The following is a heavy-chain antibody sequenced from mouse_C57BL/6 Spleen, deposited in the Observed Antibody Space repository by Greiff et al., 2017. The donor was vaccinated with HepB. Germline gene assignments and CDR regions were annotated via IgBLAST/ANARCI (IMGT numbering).Heavy chain of an antibody. Sequence: EVKLVESGGGLVKPGGSLKLSCAASGFTFSSYTMSWVRQTPEKRLEWVATISGGGGNTYYPDSVKGRFTISRDNAKNTLYLQMSSLRSEDTAVYYCARFSLRGCAMDYWGQGTSVTVSS. CDR2: ISGGGGNT. V-gene: IGHV5-9*04. J-gene: IGHJ4*01. CDR1: GFTFSSYT. CDR3: ARFSLRGCAMDY.